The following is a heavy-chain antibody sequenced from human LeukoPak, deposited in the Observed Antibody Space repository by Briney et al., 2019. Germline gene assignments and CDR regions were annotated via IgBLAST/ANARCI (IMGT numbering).Heavy chain of an antibody. CDR3: ARGASDSSGYRSPADFDY. V-gene: IGHV1-46*01. D-gene: IGHD3-22*01. Sequence: ASVKVSCKASGYTFTSYYMHWLRQAPGQGLEWMGIINPSRGSTSYAQQFQGRVTMTRDTSTSTVYMELSSLRPEDTAVYYCARGASDSSGYRSPADFDYWGQGTLVTVSS. J-gene: IGHJ4*02. CDR1: GYTFTSYY. CDR2: INPSRGST.